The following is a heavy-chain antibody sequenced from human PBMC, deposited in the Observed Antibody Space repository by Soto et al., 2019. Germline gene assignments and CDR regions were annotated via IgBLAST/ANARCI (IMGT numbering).Heavy chain of an antibody. CDR2: ISGSGDRT. CDR3: ANGFSGSRYYNWFDP. D-gene: IGHD2-15*01. Sequence: EMQLLESGGGLVQPGGSLRLSCTASTVTFSNYAMSWVRQAPGKGLEWVSAISGSGDRTFYADSQKGRFTISRDNSKNTLYLQMNSLRVEDTAVYFCANGFSGSRYYNWFDPWGQGTLVTVSS. J-gene: IGHJ5*02. CDR1: TVTFSNYA. V-gene: IGHV3-23*01.